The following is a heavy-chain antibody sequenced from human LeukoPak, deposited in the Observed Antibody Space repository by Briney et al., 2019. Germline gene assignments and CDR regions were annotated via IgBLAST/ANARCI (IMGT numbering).Heavy chain of an antibody. V-gene: IGHV4-30-2*01. CDR1: GGSISSGGYS. CDR3: ARVPRRGSGTENGRGAFDI. CDR2: IYHSGST. D-gene: IGHD3-10*01. Sequence: KASETLSLTCAVSGGSISSGGYSWSWIRQPPGKGLEWIGYIYHSGSTYYNPSLKSRVTISVDTSKNQFSLKLSSVTAADTAVYYCARVPRRGSGTENGRGAFDIWGQGTMVTVSS. J-gene: IGHJ3*02.